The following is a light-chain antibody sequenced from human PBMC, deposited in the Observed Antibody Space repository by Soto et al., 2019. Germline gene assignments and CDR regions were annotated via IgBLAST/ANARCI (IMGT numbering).Light chain of an antibody. J-gene: IGKJ2*01. CDR2: SAS. CDR3: QQYDT. V-gene: IGKV3-20*01. CDR1: QSVSSSD. Sequence: IVLTQSPGTLSLSPGERDTLSCRASQSVSSSDLAWYQQKPGQAPRLLIYSASSRATGIPDRFSGSGSGTDFTLIISRREPEEFAVYYCQQYDTFGQGTKLEIK.